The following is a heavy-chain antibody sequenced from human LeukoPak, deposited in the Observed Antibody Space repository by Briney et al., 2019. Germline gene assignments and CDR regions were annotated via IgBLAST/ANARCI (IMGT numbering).Heavy chain of an antibody. J-gene: IGHJ4*02. CDR3: ARDPSRSWYGQTYYFDY. D-gene: IGHD6-13*01. Sequence: GESLKISCKGSGYSFTSYWIGWVRQMPGKGLEWMGIIYPGDSDTRYSPSFQGQVTISADKSISTAYLQWSSLKASDTAMYYCARDPSRSWYGQTYYFDYWGQGTLVTVSS. V-gene: IGHV5-51*01. CDR1: GYSFTSYW. CDR2: IYPGDSDT.